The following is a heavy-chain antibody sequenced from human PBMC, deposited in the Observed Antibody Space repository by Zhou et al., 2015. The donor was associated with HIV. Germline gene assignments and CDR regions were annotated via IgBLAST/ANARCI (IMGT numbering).Heavy chain of an antibody. CDR1: GYTFTSYG. CDR2: ISAYNGNT. J-gene: IGHJ6*02. Sequence: QVQLVQSGAEVKKPGASVKVSCKASGYTFTSYGISWVRQAPGQGLEWMGWISAYNGNTNYAQKLQGRVTMTTDTSASTAYMELSSLRSEDTAVYYCARVQGYCSGGSCYYYYYGMDVWGQGPRSPSP. V-gene: IGHV1-18*01. CDR3: ARVQGYCSGGSCYYYYYGMDV. D-gene: IGHD2-15*01.